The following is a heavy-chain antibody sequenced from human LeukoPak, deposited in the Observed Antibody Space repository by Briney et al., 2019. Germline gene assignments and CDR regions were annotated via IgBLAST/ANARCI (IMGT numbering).Heavy chain of an antibody. CDR2: ISAYNDNT. V-gene: IGHV1-18*01. D-gene: IGHD3-22*01. CDR1: GYTFTTYG. CDR3: AREPPYYYDSSGSPIRFDY. J-gene: IGHJ4*02. Sequence: ASVKVSCKASGYTFTTYGISWVRQAPGQGLEWMGWISAYNDNTNYAQKLQGRVTMTTDTSTSTAYMELRSLRSDDTAVYYCAREPPYYYDSSGSPIRFDYWGQGALVTVSS.